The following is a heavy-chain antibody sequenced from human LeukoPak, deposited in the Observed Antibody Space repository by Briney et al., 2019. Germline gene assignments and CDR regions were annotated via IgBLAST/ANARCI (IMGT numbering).Heavy chain of an antibody. Sequence: GGSLRLSCAGSGFSFSSYGMHWVRQAPGKGLEWMAFIRSDGSNKYYADSVKGRFTISRDNAKNSLYLQMNSLRAEDTAVYYCASLYGSGPNWFDPWGQGTLVTVSS. D-gene: IGHD3-10*01. V-gene: IGHV3-30*02. CDR3: ASLYGSGPNWFDP. CDR2: IRSDGSNK. CDR1: GFSFSSYG. J-gene: IGHJ5*02.